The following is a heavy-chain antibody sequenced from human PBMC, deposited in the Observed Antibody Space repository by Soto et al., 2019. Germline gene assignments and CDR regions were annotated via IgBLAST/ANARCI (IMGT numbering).Heavy chain of an antibody. D-gene: IGHD1-7*01. CDR3: ASGLGLRYAFDI. V-gene: IGHV1-3*01. CDR2: INAGNGNT. Sequence: QVQLVQSGAEVKKPWASVKVSCKASGYTFTSYAMHLVRQAPGHRLEWMGWINAGNGNTKYSQKFQGRVTITRDTSASTAYMELSSLRSEDTAVYYWASGLGLRYAFDIWGQGTMVTVSS. CDR1: GYTFTSYA. J-gene: IGHJ3*02.